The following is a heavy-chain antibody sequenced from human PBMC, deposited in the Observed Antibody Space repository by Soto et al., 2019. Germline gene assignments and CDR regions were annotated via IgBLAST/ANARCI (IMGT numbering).Heavy chain of an antibody. D-gene: IGHD2-2*01. CDR1: GGTFNSYL. Sequence: QVQLVQSGAEVKNPGSSVKVSCKTSGGTFNSYLIDWVRQAPGQGLEWMGGIIPAFGTAKYAQKFQGRVTITADKSPTTAYMELRTLTSEDTAVYYCARGLDQPPVGLYFDTWGQGTLVTVSS. CDR3: ARGLDQPPVGLYFDT. V-gene: IGHV1-69*06. CDR2: IIPAFGTA. J-gene: IGHJ4*02.